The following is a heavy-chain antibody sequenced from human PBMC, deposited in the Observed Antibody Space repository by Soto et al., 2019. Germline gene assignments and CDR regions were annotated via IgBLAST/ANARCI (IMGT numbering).Heavy chain of an antibody. CDR1: GGSFSGYY. Sequence: SETLSLTCAVYGGSFSGYYWSWIRQPPGKGLEWIGEINHSGSTNYNPSLKSRVTISVDTSKNQFSLKLSSVTAADTAVYYCAVHPYDILTGPAWDHDYWGQGTLVTVSS. V-gene: IGHV4-34*01. D-gene: IGHD3-9*01. CDR3: AVHPYDILTGPAWDHDY. CDR2: INHSGST. J-gene: IGHJ4*02.